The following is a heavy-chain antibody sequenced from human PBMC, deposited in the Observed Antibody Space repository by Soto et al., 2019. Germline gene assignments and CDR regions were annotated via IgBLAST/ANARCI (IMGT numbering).Heavy chain of an antibody. V-gene: IGHV3-15*01. D-gene: IGHD3-16*02. CDR2: IKSKFAGETT. Sequence: EVQLVESGGGLVKTGESLRLSCAVSGATFRNLWMAWVRQPPGKGLEWIGRIKSKFAGETTDYAAPVNGRFIISRDDSKNTLFLQMTSLKSDDTAVYYGTTDRPYTYGGVITTWGQGTKVTVSS. CDR3: TTDRPYTYGGVITT. J-gene: IGHJ3*01. CDR1: GATFRNLW.